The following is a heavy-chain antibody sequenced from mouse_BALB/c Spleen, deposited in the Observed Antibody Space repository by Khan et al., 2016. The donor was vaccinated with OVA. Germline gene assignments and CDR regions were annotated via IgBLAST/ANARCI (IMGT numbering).Heavy chain of an antibody. CDR2: ISSGGSYT. Sequence: EVELVESGGGLVKPGGSLKLSCAASGFTFSNYAMSWVRQTPEKRLEWVATISSGGSYTYYPDSVQGRFTISRDNANNTLSLQMSSLRSEDTAIYYCARELFTKVVATPFAYWGQGTLVTVSA. CDR3: ARELFTKVVATPFAY. CDR1: GFTFSNYA. D-gene: IGHD1-1*01. V-gene: IGHV5-9-3*01. J-gene: IGHJ3*01.